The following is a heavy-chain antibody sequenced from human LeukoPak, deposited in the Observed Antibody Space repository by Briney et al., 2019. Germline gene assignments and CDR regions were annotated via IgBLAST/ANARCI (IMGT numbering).Heavy chain of an antibody. CDR3: AREGSYCVGGDCYSFDF. D-gene: IGHD2-21*02. CDR1: AYKFISHY. V-gene: IGHV1-2*02. J-gene: IGHJ4*02. Sequence: ASVRVSFKSSAYKFISHYLQWVRQAPGLGPEWMGWMHVGNGNTRYAEKFEGRVTMTRDTSTSTAYLHLSSLTSDDTAVYYCAREGSYCVGGDCYSFDFWGQGTLVRVSS. CDR2: MHVGNGNT.